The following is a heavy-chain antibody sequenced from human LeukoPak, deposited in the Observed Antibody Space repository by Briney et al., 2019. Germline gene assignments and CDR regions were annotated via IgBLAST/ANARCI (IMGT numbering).Heavy chain of an antibody. CDR3: ASEGLVVVAALDY. CDR1: GFTFSSYS. Sequence: GGSLRLSCAASGFTFSSYSMNWVRQAPGKGLEWVSSISSSSSYIYYADSVKGRFTISRDNAKNSLYLQMNSLRAEDTAVYYCASEGLVVVAALDYWGQGTLVTVSS. D-gene: IGHD2-15*01. J-gene: IGHJ4*02. V-gene: IGHV3-21*01. CDR2: ISSSSSYI.